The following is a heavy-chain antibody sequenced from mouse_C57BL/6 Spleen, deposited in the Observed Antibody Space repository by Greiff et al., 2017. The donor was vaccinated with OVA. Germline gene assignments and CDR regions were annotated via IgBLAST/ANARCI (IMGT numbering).Heavy chain of an antibody. CDR3: TRADYYGSSAFEY. Sequence: EVKLVESGEGLVKPGGSLKLSCAASGFTFSSYAMSWVRQTPEQRLEWVAYISSGGDYIYYADTVKGRFTISKDNARTTLYLQMSSLKSEDTAMYYCTRADYYGSSAFEYWGKGTTLTVAS. CDR1: GFTFSSYA. CDR2: ISSGGDYI. J-gene: IGHJ2*01. V-gene: IGHV5-9-1*02. D-gene: IGHD1-1*01.